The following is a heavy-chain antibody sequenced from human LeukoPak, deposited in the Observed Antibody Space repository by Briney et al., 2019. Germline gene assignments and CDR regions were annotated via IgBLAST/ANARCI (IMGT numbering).Heavy chain of an antibody. D-gene: IGHD5-24*01. Sequence: PGGSLRLSCAASGFTFSSYSMNWVRQAPGKGLEWVSYISSSSSTIYYADSVKGRFTISRDNAKNSLYPQMNSLRAEDTAVYYCARERADGRAFDIWGQGTMVTVSS. CDR1: GFTFSSYS. V-gene: IGHV3-48*04. CDR3: ARERADGRAFDI. CDR2: ISSSSSTI. J-gene: IGHJ3*02.